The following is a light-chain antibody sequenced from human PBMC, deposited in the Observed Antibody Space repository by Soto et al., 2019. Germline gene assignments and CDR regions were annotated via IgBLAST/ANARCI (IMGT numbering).Light chain of an antibody. CDR3: QQYGTSPFT. V-gene: IGKV3-20*01. J-gene: IGKJ3*01. CDR1: QSVSSSY. Sequence: EIVLTQSPGTLSLSPGERATLSCRASQSVSSSYLAWYQQKPGQAPRLLICGASSRATGIPDRFSGGGSGTDFTLTISRLEPEDFAVYYCQQYGTSPFTFGPGTKVDIK. CDR2: GAS.